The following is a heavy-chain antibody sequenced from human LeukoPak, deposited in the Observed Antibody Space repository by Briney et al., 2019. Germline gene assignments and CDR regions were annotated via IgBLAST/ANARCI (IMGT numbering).Heavy chain of an antibody. V-gene: IGHV4-59*08. J-gene: IGHJ3*02. D-gene: IGHD1-26*01. CDR1: GGSISSYY. Sequence: SETLSLTCTVSGGSISSYYWSWIRQPPGKGLKWIGYIYYSGSTNYNPSLKSRVTISVDTSKNQFSLKLSSVTAADTAVYHCARPRGTPYAFDIWGQGTMVTVSS. CDR3: ARPRGTPYAFDI. CDR2: IYYSGST.